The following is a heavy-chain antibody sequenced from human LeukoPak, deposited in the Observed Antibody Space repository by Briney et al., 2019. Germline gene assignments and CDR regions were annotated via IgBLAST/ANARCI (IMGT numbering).Heavy chain of an antibody. CDR2: ISSSSDTI. D-gene: IGHD4-23*01. V-gene: IGHV3-48*01. Sequence: GGSLRLSCAASGFTFNYYSTTWVRQAPGKGLEWISYISSSSDTIFYADSVMGRFTISRDNVQNALFLQMNSLSPEDTAVYYCAREIRIEVTSHDYWGQGTLVTVSS. CDR1: GFTFNYYS. CDR3: AREIRIEVTSHDY. J-gene: IGHJ4*02.